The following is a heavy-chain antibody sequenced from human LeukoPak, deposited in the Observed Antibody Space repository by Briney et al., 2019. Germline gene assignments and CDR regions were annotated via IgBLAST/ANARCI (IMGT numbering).Heavy chain of an antibody. CDR3: ARMGNPSMATADY. V-gene: IGHV4-59*01. CDR1: GGSISSYY. CDR2: IYYSGST. D-gene: IGHD1-14*01. Sequence: SETLSLTCTVSGGSISSYYWSWIRQPPGKGLEWIGYIYYSGSTNYNPSLKSRVTISVDTSKNQFSLKLSSVTAADTAVYYCARMGNPSMATADYWGQGTLVTVSS. J-gene: IGHJ4*02.